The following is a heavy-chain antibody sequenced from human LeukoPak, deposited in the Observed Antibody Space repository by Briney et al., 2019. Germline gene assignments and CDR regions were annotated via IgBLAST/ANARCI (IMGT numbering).Heavy chain of an antibody. J-gene: IGHJ4*02. V-gene: IGHV3-66*01. CDR2: IYIGGTT. CDR3: AGVDVDTAMVVDY. CDR1: GFTVSGNY. Sequence: GGSLRLSCAASGFTVSGNYMSWVRQAPGKGLEWISVIYIGGTTYYADSVKGRFTISRDNSRNTLYLQMNSLRAEDTAVYYCAGVDVDTAMVVDYWGQGTLVTVSS. D-gene: IGHD5-18*01.